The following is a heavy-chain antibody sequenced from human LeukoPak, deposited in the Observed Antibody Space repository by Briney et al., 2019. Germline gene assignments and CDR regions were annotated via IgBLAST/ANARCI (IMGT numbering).Heavy chain of an antibody. Sequence: PGGSLRLSCAASGFTFSSYGMHWVRQAPGKGLEWVAVIWYDGSNKYYADSVKGRFTISRDNSKNTLYLQMNSLRAEDTAVYYCARGNKVEMATITDYWGQGTLVTVSS. CDR2: IWYDGSNK. V-gene: IGHV3-33*01. CDR1: GFTFSSYG. CDR3: ARGNKVEMATITDY. D-gene: IGHD5-24*01. J-gene: IGHJ4*02.